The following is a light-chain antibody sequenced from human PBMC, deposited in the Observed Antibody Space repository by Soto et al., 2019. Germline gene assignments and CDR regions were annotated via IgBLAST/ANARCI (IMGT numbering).Light chain of an antibody. Sequence: DIQMPQSPSSVPASVGARVTITCRSSEDISTWLAWYQQKPGKAPKLLIYAASSLQSGVPSRFSGSGSGTDFTLTISSLEPEDFAVYYCQQRSNWPITVGQGTRLEIK. CDR1: EDISTW. V-gene: IGKV1-12*01. CDR3: QQRSNWPIT. J-gene: IGKJ5*01. CDR2: AAS.